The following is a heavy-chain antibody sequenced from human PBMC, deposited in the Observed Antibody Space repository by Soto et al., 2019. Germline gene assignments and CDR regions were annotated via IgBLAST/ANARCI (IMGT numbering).Heavy chain of an antibody. Sequence: PVESLKISCKGSGYNFTTYWITWVLQMPVKVLEWMGRIDPSDSYINYRPSFRGHVTFSADKSISTAYLQWSGLKASDTAMYYCARPGYRVDGSCPHGLDTWGQGTMVTVSS. V-gene: IGHV5-10-1*01. CDR1: GYNFTTYW. CDR3: ARPGYRVDGSCPHGLDT. D-gene: IGHD5-12*01. J-gene: IGHJ3*02. CDR2: IDPSDSYI.